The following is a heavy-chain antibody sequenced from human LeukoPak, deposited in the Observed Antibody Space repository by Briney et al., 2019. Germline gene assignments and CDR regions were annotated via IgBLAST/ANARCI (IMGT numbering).Heavy chain of an antibody. CDR3: ARRGLGSAFDV. J-gene: IGHJ3*01. CDR1: GYSFTSYW. D-gene: IGHD5-12*01. V-gene: IGHV5-51*01. Sequence: GESLKISCKGSGYSFTSYWIGWVRQMPGKGLEWMGIIYPGDSDTRYSPSFQGQVTISVDKPSSTANLQWSSLKASDTATYYCARRGLGSAFDVWGQGTMVTVSS. CDR2: IYPGDSDT.